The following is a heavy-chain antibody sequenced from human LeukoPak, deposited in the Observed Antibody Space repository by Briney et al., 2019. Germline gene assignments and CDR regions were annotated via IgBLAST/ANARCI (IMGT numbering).Heavy chain of an antibody. J-gene: IGHJ4*02. CDR2: INHSGST. Sequence: PSETLSLTCAVYGGSFSGYFWSWIRQPPGKGLEWIGEINHSGSTNYNPSLKSRVTISVDTSKNQFSLKLSSVTAADTAVYYCASPDDYGVDYWGQGTLVTVSS. V-gene: IGHV4-34*01. CDR1: GGSFSGYF. D-gene: IGHD4-17*01. CDR3: ASPDDYGVDY.